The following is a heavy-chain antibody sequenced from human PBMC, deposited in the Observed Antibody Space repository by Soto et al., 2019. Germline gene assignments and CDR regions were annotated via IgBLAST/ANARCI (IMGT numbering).Heavy chain of an antibody. CDR2: MNPNTGNT. V-gene: IGHV1-8*01. J-gene: IGHJ5*02. CDR3: ARGREYSRTFDP. CDR1: GYTFTSND. D-gene: IGHD6-6*01. Sequence: QVQLVQSGAEVKKPGASVKVSCKASGYTFTSNDINWVRQATGQGLEWMGWMNPNTGNTGYVQKFQGRVTMTRSTSISTAYRELSSLRSEDTAVYYCARGREYSRTFDPWGKGTLVTVSS.